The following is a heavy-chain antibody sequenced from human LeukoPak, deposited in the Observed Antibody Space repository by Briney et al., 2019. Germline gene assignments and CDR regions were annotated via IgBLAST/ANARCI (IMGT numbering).Heavy chain of an antibody. D-gene: IGHD6-19*01. J-gene: IGHJ4*02. Sequence: PGGSLRLSCAASGFTFSAYWMHWVRQAPGKGLVWLSRINSDGYSISYADSVKGRFTISRDNAKNTLYLQMNTLRPEDTAIYYCARGVAVADTDYWGQGILVTVSS. CDR3: ARGVAVADTDY. CDR2: INSDGYSI. V-gene: IGHV3-74*01. CDR1: GFTFSAYW.